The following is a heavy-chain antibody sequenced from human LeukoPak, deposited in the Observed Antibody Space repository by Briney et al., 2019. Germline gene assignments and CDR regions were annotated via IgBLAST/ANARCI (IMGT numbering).Heavy chain of an antibody. CDR2: INHSGST. V-gene: IGHV4-34*01. D-gene: IGHD3-16*01. CDR1: GGSFSGYY. Sequence: SETLSLTCAVYGGSFSGYYLSWIRQPPGKGLEWIGEINHSGSTNYNPSLKSRVTISVDTSKNQFSLKLSSVTAADTAVYYCARGWGSFGYWGQGTLLTVSS. J-gene: IGHJ4*02. CDR3: ARGWGSFGY.